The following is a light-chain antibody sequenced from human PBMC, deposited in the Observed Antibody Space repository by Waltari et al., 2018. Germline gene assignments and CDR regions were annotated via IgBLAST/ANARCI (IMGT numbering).Light chain of an antibody. V-gene: IGKV3-20*01. J-gene: IGKJ1*01. CDR1: QSVASNY. Sequence: ENVLTQSPGTMSLSPGERATLSCRASQSVASNYLAWYQQKPGQAPRLLIHGASNRATGTPDRFSGSGSGTDFTLTIMRLEHEDFAVYYCQQYGISPGTFGQGTKVEVK. CDR3: QQYGISPGT. CDR2: GAS.